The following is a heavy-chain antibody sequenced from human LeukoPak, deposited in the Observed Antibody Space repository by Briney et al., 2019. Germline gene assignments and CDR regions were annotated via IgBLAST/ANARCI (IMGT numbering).Heavy chain of an antibody. CDR2: VRYDGNNK. D-gene: IGHD1-14*01. V-gene: IGHV3-30*02. CDR1: VFTFSGTG. Sequence: GGSLRLSCTASVFTFSGTGVHWARQAPGKGLEWVSYVRYDGNNKYYGDSVKGRLTVSRDNSKNTLYLQMNSLRVEDTAVYCCARTYNPDYWGQGTLVTVSS. J-gene: IGHJ4*02. CDR3: ARTYNPDY.